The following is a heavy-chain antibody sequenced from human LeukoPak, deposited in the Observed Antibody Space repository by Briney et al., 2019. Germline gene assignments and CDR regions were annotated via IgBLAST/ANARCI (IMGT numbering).Heavy chain of an antibody. Sequence: ASVKVSCKASGYTFTSYAMHWVRQAPGQRLEWMGWINAGNGNTKYSQKFQGRVTITRDTSASTAYLELSSLRSEDTAVYYCARGSRGYCSGGSCHFDYWGQGTLVTVSS. V-gene: IGHV1-3*01. CDR3: ARGSRGYCSGGSCHFDY. CDR2: INAGNGNT. J-gene: IGHJ4*02. CDR1: GYTFTSYA. D-gene: IGHD2-15*01.